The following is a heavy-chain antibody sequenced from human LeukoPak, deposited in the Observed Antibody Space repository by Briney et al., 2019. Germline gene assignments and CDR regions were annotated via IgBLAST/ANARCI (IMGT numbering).Heavy chain of an antibody. V-gene: IGHV3-49*04. J-gene: IGHJ4*02. CDR1: GFTFGDHT. CDR2: ITTKPYGATS. D-gene: IGHD2-2*01. Sequence: HPGGSLRLSCTGSGFTFGDHTMNWVRQAPGKGLEWVGFITTKPYGATSHYAASVAGRFTISRDDSRGIAYLQMNSLRIEDTAVYFCARGRIGYCSGTSCYLDSWGQGTLVTVSS. CDR3: ARGRIGYCSGTSCYLDS.